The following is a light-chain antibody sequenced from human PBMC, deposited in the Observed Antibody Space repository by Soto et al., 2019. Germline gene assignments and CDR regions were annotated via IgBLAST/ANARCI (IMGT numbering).Light chain of an antibody. CDR2: GAS. CDR1: QSVSSSY. V-gene: IGKV3-20*01. Sequence: EFVFTQSPGTLSLSPGERATLSCRASQSVSSSYLAWYQQKPGQAPRLLIYGASSRATGIPDRFSGSGSGTDFTLTISRLEPEDFAVYYCQQYGSSPLTFGGGTKVDIK. J-gene: IGKJ4*01. CDR3: QQYGSSPLT.